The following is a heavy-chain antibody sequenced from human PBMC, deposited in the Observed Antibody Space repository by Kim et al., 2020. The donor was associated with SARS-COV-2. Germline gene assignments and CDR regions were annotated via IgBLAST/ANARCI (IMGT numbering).Heavy chain of an antibody. Sequence: SETLSLTCTVSGGSISSGGYYWSWIRQHPGKGLEWIGYIYYSGSTYYNPSLKSRVTISVDTSKNQFSLKLSSVTAADTAVYYCARGSWNYYDSSGYYYDYWGQGTLVTVSS. V-gene: IGHV4-31*03. D-gene: IGHD3-22*01. J-gene: IGHJ4*02. CDR3: ARGSWNYYDSSGYYYDY. CDR1: GGSISSGGYY. CDR2: IYYSGST.